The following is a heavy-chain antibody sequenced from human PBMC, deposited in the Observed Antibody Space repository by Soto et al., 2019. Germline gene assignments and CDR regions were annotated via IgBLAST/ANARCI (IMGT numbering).Heavy chain of an antibody. D-gene: IGHD1-26*01. V-gene: IGHV2-5*02. CDR1: GFSLSTTGVG. CDR3: AQRMWGAFHV. Sequence: QITLKESGPPLVKPTQTLTLTCSFSGFSLSTTGVGVGWIRQPPGKALECLALIYWDDDKRYSPSLRSRLTITKDTPKNQVVLTMTNMDSVDTATYYCAQRMWGAFHVWGQGTLVTVSS. CDR2: IYWDDDK. J-gene: IGHJ3*01.